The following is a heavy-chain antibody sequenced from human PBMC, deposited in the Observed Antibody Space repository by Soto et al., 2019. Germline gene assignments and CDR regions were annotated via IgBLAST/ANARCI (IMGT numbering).Heavy chain of an antibody. V-gene: IGHV4-61*01. J-gene: IGHJ4*02. CDR3: ARAHYYDSSAYFHDHFDY. CDR1: GGSLSSGTYY. Sequence: QVQLQESGPGLVKPSETLSLTCTVSGGSLSSGTYYWSWIRQPPGKGLEWIGYITYSGNSNSNPSLKSRVTFSVDTSKNQFSLKLSSVTAADTAVYYCARAHYYDSSAYFHDHFDYWGQGTLVTVSS. D-gene: IGHD3-22*01. CDR2: ITYSGNS.